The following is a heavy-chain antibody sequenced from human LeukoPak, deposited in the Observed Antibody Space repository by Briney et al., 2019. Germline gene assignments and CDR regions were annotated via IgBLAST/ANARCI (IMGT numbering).Heavy chain of an antibody. CDR3: ARDPIYSDNSGYWNDY. CDR1: GFTFSTFT. Sequence: GGSLRLSCAASGFTFSTFTMNWVRQAPGKGLELVSSISPNSDYIYYAASVKGRFTISRDNAMNSLYLQMNSLRAEDTAMYYCARDPIYSDNSGYWNDYWGQGTLVTVSS. CDR2: ISPNSDYI. V-gene: IGHV3-21*01. J-gene: IGHJ4*02. D-gene: IGHD3-22*01.